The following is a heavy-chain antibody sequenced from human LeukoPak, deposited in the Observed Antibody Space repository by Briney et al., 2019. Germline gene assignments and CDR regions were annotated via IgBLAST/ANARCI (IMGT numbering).Heavy chain of an antibody. CDR2: ISSSSSYI. V-gene: IGHV3-21*01. CDR1: GFTFSSYS. Sequence: SGGSLRLSCAASGFTFSSYSMNWVRQAPGKGLEWVASISSSSSYIYYANSVKGPFTISRDNAKNSLYLQMNRLRAEDTAVYYCARDVSGYDSAYYFDYWGQGTLVTVSS. J-gene: IGHJ4*02. D-gene: IGHD5-12*01. CDR3: ARDVSGYDSAYYFDY.